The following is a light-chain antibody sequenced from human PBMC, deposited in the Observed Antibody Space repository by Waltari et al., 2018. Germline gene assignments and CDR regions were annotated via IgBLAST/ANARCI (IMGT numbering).Light chain of an antibody. Sequence: EIALTQSPGTLSLSPGDRDTLSCRASQTVRTTYLAWYQQKPGQAPTLLIYGASSRATGIPDRFSGSGSGTDFSLTISSLEPEDFAVYYCQQYDISPLTFGGGTKVEIK. V-gene: IGKV3-20*01. CDR2: GAS. CDR1: QTVRTTY. CDR3: QQYDISPLT. J-gene: IGKJ4*01.